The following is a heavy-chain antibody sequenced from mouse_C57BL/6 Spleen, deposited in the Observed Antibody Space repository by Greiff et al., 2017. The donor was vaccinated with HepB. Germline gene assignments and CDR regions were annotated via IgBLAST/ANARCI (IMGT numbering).Heavy chain of an antibody. J-gene: IGHJ2*01. Sequence: VKLVESGPGLVQPSQSLSITCTVSGFSLTSYGVHWVRQSPGKGLEWLGVIWSGGSTDYNAAFISRLSISKDNSKSQVFFKMNSLQADDTAIYYCARTRGDYYGSSYFDYWGQGTTLTVSS. CDR1: GFSLTSYG. V-gene: IGHV2-2*01. CDR3: ARTRGDYYGSSYFDY. CDR2: IWSGGST. D-gene: IGHD1-1*01.